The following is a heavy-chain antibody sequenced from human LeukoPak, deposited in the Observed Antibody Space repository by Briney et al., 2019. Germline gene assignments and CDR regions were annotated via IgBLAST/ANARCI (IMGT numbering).Heavy chain of an antibody. V-gene: IGHV4-39*01. CDR3: ARHQYFYDGSDSFYLNWLDP. D-gene: IGHD3-22*01. Sequence: SETLSLPRTVSGGPISSSSHYWVWLRHPPGKGLEWIGSIYYSGITYYNPSLKSRVTISVDTSKNQFPLKLSSVTAADTAVYYCARHQYFYDGSDSFYLNWLDPWGQGALVTVSS. CDR2: IYYSGIT. CDR1: GGPISSSSHY. J-gene: IGHJ5*01.